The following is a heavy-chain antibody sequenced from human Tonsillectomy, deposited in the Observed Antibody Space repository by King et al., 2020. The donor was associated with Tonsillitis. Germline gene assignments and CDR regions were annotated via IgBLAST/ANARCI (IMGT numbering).Heavy chain of an antibody. Sequence: VQLQESGPGLVKPSQTLSLTCTVSGGSISSGDYYWSWIRQPPGKGLEWIGYIYYSGSTYYNPSLKSRITISVDTSKNQFSLKLSSETAADTAVYYCARDGSMVRGVSNPYFDYWGQGTLVTVSS. CDR1: GGSISSGDYY. J-gene: IGHJ4*02. CDR3: ARDGSMVRGVSNPYFDY. CDR2: IYYSGST. D-gene: IGHD3-10*01. V-gene: IGHV4-30-4*01.